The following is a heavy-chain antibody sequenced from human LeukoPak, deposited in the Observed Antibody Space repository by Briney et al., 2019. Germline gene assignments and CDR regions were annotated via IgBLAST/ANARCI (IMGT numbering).Heavy chain of an antibody. CDR1: GFTFSSYG. V-gene: IGHV3-23*01. D-gene: IGHD1-26*01. CDR2: ISGSGGST. Sequence: PGGSLRLSCAASGFTFSSYGMSWVRQAPGKGLEWVSAISGSGGSTYYADSVKGRFTISRDNAKNSVYLQMNSLRVEDTAVYYCARDSGRYGYYMDVWGKGTTVTVSS. J-gene: IGHJ6*04. CDR3: ARDSGRYGYYMDV.